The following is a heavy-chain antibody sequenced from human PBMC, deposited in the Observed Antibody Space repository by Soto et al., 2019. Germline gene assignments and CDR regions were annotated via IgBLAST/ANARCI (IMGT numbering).Heavy chain of an antibody. CDR2: ISYDGSNK. CDR3: ARDWTKYSSSWYTNYYYGMDV. V-gene: IGHV3-30-3*01. D-gene: IGHD6-13*01. J-gene: IGHJ6*02. Sequence: VGSLRLSCAASGFTFSSYAMHWVRQAPGKGLEWVAVISYDGSNKYYADSVKGRFTIPRDNSKNTLYLQMNSLRAEDTAVYYCARDWTKYSSSWYTNYYYGMDVWGQGTTVTVSS. CDR1: GFTFSSYA.